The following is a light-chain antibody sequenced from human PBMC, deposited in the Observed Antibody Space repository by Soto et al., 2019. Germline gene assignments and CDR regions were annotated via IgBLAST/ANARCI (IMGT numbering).Light chain of an antibody. CDR1: QSLLHSNGYNY. V-gene: IGKV2-28*01. CDR3: MQVLQTPRT. J-gene: IGKJ4*01. Sequence: DIVMTQSPLSLPVTAGEPASISCRSSQSLLHSNGYNYLDWYLQKPGQSPQLLIYLGSNRASGVPERFSGSGSGTDFTLKISRVEAEDVGVYYRMQVLQTPRTFGGGTKVEIK. CDR2: LGS.